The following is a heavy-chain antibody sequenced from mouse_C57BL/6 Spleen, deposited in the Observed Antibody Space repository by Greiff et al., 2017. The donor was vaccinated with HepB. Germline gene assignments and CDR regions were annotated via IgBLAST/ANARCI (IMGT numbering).Heavy chain of an antibody. J-gene: IGHJ3*01. CDR3: AKDEDDYDVAWFAY. Sequence: EVQLVESGPVLVKPGASVKMSCKASGYTFTDYYMNWVKQSHGKSLEWIGVINPYNGGTSYNQKFKGKATLTVDKSSSTAYMELNSLTSEDSAVYYCAKDEDDYDVAWFAYWGQGTLVTVSA. CDR1: GYTFTDYY. D-gene: IGHD2-4*01. V-gene: IGHV1-19*01. CDR2: INPYNGGT.